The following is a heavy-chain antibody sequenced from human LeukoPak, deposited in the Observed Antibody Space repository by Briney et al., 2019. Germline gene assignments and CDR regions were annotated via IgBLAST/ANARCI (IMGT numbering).Heavy chain of an antibody. CDR2: IIPIFGTA. J-gene: IGHJ3*02. Sequence: SVKVSCKASGGTFSSYAISWVRQAPGQGLEWIGGIIPIFGTANYAQKFQGRVTITADESTSTAYMELSSLRSEDTAVYYCARGVPYYDFWSARGQHAFDIWGQGTMVTVSS. CDR1: GGTFSSYA. CDR3: ARGVPYYDFWSARGQHAFDI. D-gene: IGHD3-3*01. V-gene: IGHV1-69*13.